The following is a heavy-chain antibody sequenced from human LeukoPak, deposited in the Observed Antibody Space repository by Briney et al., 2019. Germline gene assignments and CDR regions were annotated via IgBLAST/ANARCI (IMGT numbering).Heavy chain of an antibody. CDR3: AKVRYGSGSYYSDYYYYMDV. J-gene: IGHJ6*03. CDR2: ISYDGSNK. Sequence: GGSLRLSCAASGFTFSSYGMHWVRQAPGKGLEWVAVISYDGSNKYYADSAKGRFTISRDNSKNTLYLQMNSLRAEDTAVYYCAKVRYGSGSYYSDYYYYMDVWGKGTTVTVSS. D-gene: IGHD3-10*01. CDR1: GFTFSSYG. V-gene: IGHV3-30*18.